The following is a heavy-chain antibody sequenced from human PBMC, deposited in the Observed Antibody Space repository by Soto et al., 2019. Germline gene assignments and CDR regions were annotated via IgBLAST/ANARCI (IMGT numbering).Heavy chain of an antibody. D-gene: IGHD3-10*01. CDR2: IWYDGSNK. Sequence: QVQQVESGGGVVQPGRSLRLSCVASGFTVSNYDMHWVRQAPGKGPEWVAVIWYDGSNKDYADSVKGRFTMSRDNSRNTLYLQMNSLRAEDTAVYYCAIALETGDYWGQGTLVTVSS. J-gene: IGHJ4*02. V-gene: IGHV3-33*01. CDR1: GFTVSNYD. CDR3: AIALETGDY.